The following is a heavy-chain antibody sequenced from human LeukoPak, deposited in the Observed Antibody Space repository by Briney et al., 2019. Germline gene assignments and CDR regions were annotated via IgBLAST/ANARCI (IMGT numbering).Heavy chain of an antibody. V-gene: IGHV3-21*01. CDR3: ARAAQSRSTKDYYYMDV. J-gene: IGHJ6*03. Sequence: PGGSLRLSCAASGFTFSSYSTNWVRQAPGKGLEWVSSISRSSSYIYYADSLKGRFTITRDNAKISLYLQMNSLRAEDTAVYYCARAAQSRSTKDYYYMDVWGKGTTVTVSS. CDR2: ISRSSSYI. D-gene: IGHD6-6*01. CDR1: GFTFSSYS.